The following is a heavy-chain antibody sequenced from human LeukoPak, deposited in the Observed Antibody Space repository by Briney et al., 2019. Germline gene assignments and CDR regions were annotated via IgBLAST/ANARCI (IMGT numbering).Heavy chain of an antibody. CDR2: IHYSGST. V-gene: IGHV4-59*12. D-gene: IGHD3-9*01. Sequence: SETLSLTCTVSGGSISTYYWNWVRQSPGKGLEWIGYIHYSGSTKYNPSLKSRVTISVDTSKNQFSLKLSSVTAADTAVYYCARDYDFPTYYDILTGPYNWFDPWGQGTLVTVSS. CDR1: GGSISTYY. J-gene: IGHJ5*02. CDR3: ARDYDFPTYYDILTGPYNWFDP.